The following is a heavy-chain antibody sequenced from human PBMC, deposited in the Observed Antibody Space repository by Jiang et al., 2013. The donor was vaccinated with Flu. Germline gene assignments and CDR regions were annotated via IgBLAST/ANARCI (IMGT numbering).Heavy chain of an antibody. Sequence: QTLSLTCAISGDSVASNSVAWNWIRQSPSRGLEWLGRTYYRSKWYNDYAESVKSRITINSDTSKNQFSLQLNSVTPEDTAVYYCARVRFQQQISWFDPWGQGTLVTVSS. D-gene: IGHD6-13*01. CDR3: ARVRFQQQISWFDP. CDR1: GDSVASNSVA. V-gene: IGHV6-1*01. J-gene: IGHJ5*02. CDR2: TYYRSKWYN.